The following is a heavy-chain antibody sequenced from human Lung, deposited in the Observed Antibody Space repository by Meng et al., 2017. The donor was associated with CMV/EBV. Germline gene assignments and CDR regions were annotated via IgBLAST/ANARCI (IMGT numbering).Heavy chain of an antibody. Sequence: LXCTVSGGSISSYFWSWIRQPPGKGLEWIGYIYYSGSTNYNPSLKSRVTISVDTSKNQFSLKLSSVTAADTAVYYCARDLTREVAWGFDPWGQGNXVNGAS. D-gene: IGHD7-27*01. CDR1: GGSISSYF. J-gene: IGHJ5*02. CDR3: ARDLTREVAWGFDP. CDR2: IYYSGST. V-gene: IGHV4-59*01.